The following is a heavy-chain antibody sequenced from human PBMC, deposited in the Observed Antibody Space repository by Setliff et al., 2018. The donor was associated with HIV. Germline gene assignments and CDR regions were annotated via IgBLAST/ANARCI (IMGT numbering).Heavy chain of an antibody. J-gene: IGHJ3*02. V-gene: IGHV3-20*04. CDR3: ARYCSGGSCYSDDAFDI. CDR2: INWNGGST. Sequence: PSETLSLTCTVSGGSISSYYWSWVRQAPGKGLEWVSGINWNGGSTGYADSVKGRFTISRDNAKNSLYLQMNSLRAEDTALYYCARYCSGGSCYSDDAFDIWGQGTMVTVSS. CDR1: GGSISSYY. D-gene: IGHD2-15*01.